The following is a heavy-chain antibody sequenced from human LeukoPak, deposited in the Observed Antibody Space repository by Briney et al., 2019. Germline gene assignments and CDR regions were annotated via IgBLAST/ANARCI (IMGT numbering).Heavy chain of an antibody. J-gene: IGHJ4*02. V-gene: IGHV4-4*07. D-gene: IGHD3-22*01. CDR3: AITMMESNPFDY. CDR2: ICTSGST. CDR1: GGSISSYY. Sequence: SETLSLTCTVSGGSISSYYWSWIRQPAGKGLEWIGRICTSGSTNYNPSLKSRVTMSVDTSKNQFSLKLSSVTAADTAVYYCAITMMESNPFDYWGQGTLVTVSS.